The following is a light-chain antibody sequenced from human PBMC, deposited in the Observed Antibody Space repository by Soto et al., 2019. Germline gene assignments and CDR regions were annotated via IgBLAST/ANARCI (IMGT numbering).Light chain of an antibody. Sequence: DIQMTQSPSSLSASVGDRVTITCRASQSISSYLNWYQQKPGKAPKLLIYAASSLQSGVPSRFSGSGSGTDFTLTIRSLQPEDFATYYCQQSYSTPKWTFGQGIKVEIK. CDR1: QSISSY. CDR2: AAS. CDR3: QQSYSTPKWT. J-gene: IGKJ1*01. V-gene: IGKV1-39*01.